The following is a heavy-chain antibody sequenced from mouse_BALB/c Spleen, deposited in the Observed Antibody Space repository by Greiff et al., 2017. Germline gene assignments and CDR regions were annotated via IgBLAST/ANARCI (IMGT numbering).Heavy chain of an antibody. Sequence: EVKVVESGGGLVQPGGSLKLSCAASGFTFSSYGMSWVRQTPDKRLELVATINSNGGSTYYPDSVKGRFTISRDNAKNTLYLQMSSLKSEDTAMYYCARVITTVVPTFDYWGQGTTLTVSS. CDR2: INSNGGST. V-gene: IGHV5-6-3*01. CDR1: GFTFSSYG. J-gene: IGHJ2*01. D-gene: IGHD1-1*01. CDR3: ARVITTVVPTFDY.